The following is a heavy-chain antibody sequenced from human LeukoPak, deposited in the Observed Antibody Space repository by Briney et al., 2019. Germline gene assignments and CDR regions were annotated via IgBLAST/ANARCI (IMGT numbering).Heavy chain of an antibody. CDR2: ISWNSGSI. V-gene: IGHV3-9*01. CDR1: GFTFDDYA. Sequence: GRSLRLSCAASGFTFDDYAMHWVRQAPGKGLEWVSGISWNSGSIGYADSVKGRFTISRDNAKNSLYLQMNSLRAEDTALYFCAKHTDYDILTGPFDYWGQGTLVTVSS. J-gene: IGHJ4*02. CDR3: AKHTDYDILTGPFDY. D-gene: IGHD3-9*01.